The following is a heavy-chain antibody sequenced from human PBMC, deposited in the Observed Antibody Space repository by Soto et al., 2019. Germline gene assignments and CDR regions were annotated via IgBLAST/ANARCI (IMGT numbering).Heavy chain of an antibody. D-gene: IGHD2-15*01. CDR3: ARYILRTSPRSYWYFDL. Sequence: EVQLVQSGAEVKKPGESLKISCKGSGYSFTSYWIGWVRQMPGKGLEWMGIIYPGDSDTRYSPSFQGQVTISADKSISTAYLQWSSLKASDTAMYYCARYILRTSPRSYWYFDLWGRGTLVTVSS. J-gene: IGHJ2*01. CDR2: IYPGDSDT. V-gene: IGHV5-51*03. CDR1: GYSFTSYW.